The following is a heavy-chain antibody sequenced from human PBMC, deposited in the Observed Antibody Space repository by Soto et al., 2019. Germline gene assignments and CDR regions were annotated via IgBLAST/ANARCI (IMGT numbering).Heavy chain of an antibody. Sequence: QVQLVQSGAEVKKPGSSVKVSCKASGGIFSTYAISWLRQAPGQGLEWMGGIIPIFGTPNYAQRFQGSVTITADESTSTAYMELRRMRSEDTAVYYCARDRDDYGSGNYYNRIDFWGQGTLVTVSS. D-gene: IGHD3-10*01. CDR3: ARDRDDYGSGNYYNRIDF. CDR1: GGIFSTYA. V-gene: IGHV1-69*01. CDR2: IIPIFGTP. J-gene: IGHJ4*02.